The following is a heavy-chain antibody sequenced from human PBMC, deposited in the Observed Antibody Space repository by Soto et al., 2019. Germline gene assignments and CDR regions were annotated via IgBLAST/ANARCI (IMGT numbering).Heavy chain of an antibody. Sequence: QVQLVQSGAEVKKPGASVKVSCKASGYTFTSYGISWVRQAPGQGLEWMGWISAYNGNTNHAQKHQGRVTMTTDTSTSTAYMEMRSLRSDDTAVYYCARDETYYDFWSGYYDYYYGMDVWGQGTTVTVSS. CDR3: ARDETYYDFWSGYYDYYYGMDV. J-gene: IGHJ6*02. V-gene: IGHV1-18*01. CDR1: GYTFTSYG. D-gene: IGHD3-3*01. CDR2: ISAYNGNT.